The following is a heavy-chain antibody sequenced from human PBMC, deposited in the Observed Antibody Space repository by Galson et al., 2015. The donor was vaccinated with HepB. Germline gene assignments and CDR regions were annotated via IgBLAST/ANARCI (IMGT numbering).Heavy chain of an antibody. CDR2: IYSGGST. Sequence: SLRLSCAASGFTVSSNYMSWVRQAPGKGLEWVSVIYSGGSTYYADSVKGRFTISRDNSKNTLYLQMNSLRAEDTAVYYCARGRVDRPFDYWGQGTLVTVSS. J-gene: IGHJ4*02. CDR1: GFTVSSNY. V-gene: IGHV3-53*01. CDR3: ARGRVDRPFDY.